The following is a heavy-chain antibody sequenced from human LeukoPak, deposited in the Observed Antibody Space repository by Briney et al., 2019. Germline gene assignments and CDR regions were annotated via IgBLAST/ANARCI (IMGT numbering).Heavy chain of an antibody. Sequence: GESLKISCKGSGYSFTNYWIGWVRQMPGKGLEWLGIIYPGDSDSRYSPSFQGQVSISADSSISTAYLQWSSLRASDTAMYYCARGVIPAARSYWFDPWGQGTLVTVSS. D-gene: IGHD2-2*01. CDR2: IYPGDSDS. CDR1: GYSFTNYW. CDR3: ARGVIPAARSYWFDP. J-gene: IGHJ5*02. V-gene: IGHV5-51*01.